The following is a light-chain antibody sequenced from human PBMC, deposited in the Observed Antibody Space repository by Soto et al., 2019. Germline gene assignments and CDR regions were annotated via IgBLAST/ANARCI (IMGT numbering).Light chain of an antibody. CDR2: DVS. CDR1: SSDVGGYNY. CDR3: NSYTTSNTRQIV. V-gene: IGLV2-14*01. Sequence: QSVLTQPASVSGSPGQSITLSCTGTSSDVGGYNYVSWYQQHPGKAPKFMIYDVSNRPSGVSTRFSGSKSGNTASLTISGLQAEDEADYYCNSYTTSNTRQIVFGTGTKVPVL. J-gene: IGLJ1*01.